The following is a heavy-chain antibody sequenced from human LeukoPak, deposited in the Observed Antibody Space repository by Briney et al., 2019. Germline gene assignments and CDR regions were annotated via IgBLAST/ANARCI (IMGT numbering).Heavy chain of an antibody. CDR2: IYYSGST. J-gene: IGHJ4*02. V-gene: IGHV4-39*01. D-gene: IGHD2-2*02. Sequence: SQTLSLTCTVSGGSISSGSYYWSWIRQPAGKGLAWFGRIYYSGSTYYNPSLKSRVTISVDTSKNQFSLKLISVTAADTAVYYYARLIRYCSSTSYYTVSGGLSYYFDYWGQGTLVTVSS. CDR3: ARLIRYCSSTSYYTVSGGLSYYFDY. CDR1: GGSISSGSYY.